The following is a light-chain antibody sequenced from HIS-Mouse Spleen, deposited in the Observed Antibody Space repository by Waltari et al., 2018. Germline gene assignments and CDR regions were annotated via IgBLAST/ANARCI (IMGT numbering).Light chain of an antibody. CDR1: SSNSGTTY. Sequence: QSVLTQPPSASGTPGQRVTISCSGSSSNSGTTYVYWYQQLPGTAPNLLIYRNNQRPSGVPDRFSGSKSGTSASLAISRLRSEDEADYYCAAWDDSLSGAVFGGGTKLSVL. V-gene: IGLV1-47*01. CDR3: AAWDDSLSGAV. J-gene: IGLJ3*02. CDR2: RNN.